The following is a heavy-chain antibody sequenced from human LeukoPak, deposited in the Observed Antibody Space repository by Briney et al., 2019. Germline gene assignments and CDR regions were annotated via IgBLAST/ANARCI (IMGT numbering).Heavy chain of an antibody. CDR1: GFTFSRYS. CDR3: TRTYQLLYDDVFDI. CDR2: ISSSSSTI. J-gene: IGHJ3*02. Sequence: PGGSLGLSCAASGFTFSRYSMNWVRRAPGKGLEWVSYISSSSSTIYYADSVKGRFTISRDNAKNSLYLQMNGLRAEDTAMYYFTRTYQLLYDDVFDIWGQGTMVTVSS. D-gene: IGHD2-2*02. V-gene: IGHV3-48*01.